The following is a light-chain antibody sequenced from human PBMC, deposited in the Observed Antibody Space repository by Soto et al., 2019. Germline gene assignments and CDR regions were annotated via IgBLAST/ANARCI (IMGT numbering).Light chain of an antibody. V-gene: IGKV2-40*01. J-gene: IGKJ4*01. CDR3: MQRLEFPLT. CDR1: QSLLGSADGGTY. Sequence: DIVMTQTPLSLPVTPGEPASISCRSSQSLLGSADGGTYLDWYLQKPGQSPQLLIYTVSYRASGVPDRFSGSGSGTDFTLEISRVEAEDVRIYYCMQRLEFPLTFGGGTKVEIK. CDR2: TVS.